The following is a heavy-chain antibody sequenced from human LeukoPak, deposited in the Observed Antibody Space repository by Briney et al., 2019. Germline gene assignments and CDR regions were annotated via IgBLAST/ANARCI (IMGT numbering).Heavy chain of an antibody. J-gene: IGHJ4*02. CDR3: ARTPILGDFDY. D-gene: IGHD3-16*01. CDR2: INSDGSST. V-gene: IGHV3-74*01. Sequence: GGSLRLSCAASGFTFSSYWMHWVRQAPGKGLVWVSRINSDGSSTSYADSVKGRFTISRDNAKNTLYLQMNSLRAEDTAVYYCARTPILGDFDYWGQGTLVTVSS. CDR1: GFTFSSYW.